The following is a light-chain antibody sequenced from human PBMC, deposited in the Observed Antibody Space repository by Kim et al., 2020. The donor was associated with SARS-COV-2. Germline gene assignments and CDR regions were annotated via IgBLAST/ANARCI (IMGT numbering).Light chain of an antibody. CDR3: SSYTSSTLV. Sequence: PGQSITVSCTGTSSDVGAYNSVSWYQQHPGKAPKLMISDVSDRPSGVSNRFSGSKSGNTASLTISGLQAEDEADYYCSSYTSSTLVFGGGTKLTVL. V-gene: IGLV2-14*03. CDR2: DVS. J-gene: IGLJ3*02. CDR1: SSDVGAYNS.